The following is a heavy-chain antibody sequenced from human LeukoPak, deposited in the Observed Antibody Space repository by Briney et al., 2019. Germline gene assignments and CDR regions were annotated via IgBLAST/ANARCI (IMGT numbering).Heavy chain of an antibody. J-gene: IGHJ4*02. Sequence: GGSLRLSCAASGFTFSRYGVHWVRQAPGKGLEWVAVISTDGSQKFYTDSVQGRFTVSRDNAKNTLSLQMNGLRADDSAVYYCAKVVVAGTHYFDHWGQGTLVTVSP. CDR3: AKVVVAGTHYFDH. CDR1: GFTFSRYG. D-gene: IGHD6-19*01. CDR2: ISTDGSQK. V-gene: IGHV3-30*18.